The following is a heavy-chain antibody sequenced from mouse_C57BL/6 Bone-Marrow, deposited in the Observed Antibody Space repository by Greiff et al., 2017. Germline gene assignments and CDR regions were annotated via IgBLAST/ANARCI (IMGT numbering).Heavy chain of an antibody. CDR2: IYPGDGDT. CDR3: ARSSYYYGSSYVTYFDY. V-gene: IGHV1-82*01. CDR1: GYAFSSSW. J-gene: IGHJ2*01. Sequence: VKLMESGPELVKPGASVKISCKASGYAFSSSWMNWVKQRPGKGLEWIGRIYPGDGDTTYNGKFKGKATLTADKSSSTAYMQLSSLTSEDSAVYFCARSSYYYGSSYVTYFDYWGQGTTLTVSS. D-gene: IGHD1-1*01.